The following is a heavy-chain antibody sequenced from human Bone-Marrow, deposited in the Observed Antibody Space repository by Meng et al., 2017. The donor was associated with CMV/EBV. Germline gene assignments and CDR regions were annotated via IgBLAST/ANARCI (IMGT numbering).Heavy chain of an antibody. V-gene: IGHV3-30*02. CDR2: IRYDGSNK. D-gene: IGHD4-23*01. J-gene: IGHJ4*02. CDR3: AKTTVVGLFDY. Sequence: GESLKISCAASGFTFSSYGMHWVRQAPGKGLEWVAFIRYDGSNKYYADSVKGRFTISRDNSKNTLYLQMNSLRAEDTAAYYCAKTTVVGLFDYWGQGTLVTVSS. CDR1: GFTFSSYG.